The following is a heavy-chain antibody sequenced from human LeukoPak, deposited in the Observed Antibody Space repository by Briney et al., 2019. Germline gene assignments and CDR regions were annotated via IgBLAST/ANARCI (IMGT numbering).Heavy chain of an antibody. J-gene: IGHJ6*03. CDR1: GYTFTGYY. CDR3: ARDLTPSIQLWPKPHYYMDV. D-gene: IGHD5-18*01. CDR2: INPNSGGT. Sequence: ASVKVSCKVSGYTFTGYYMHWVRQAPGQGREWMGWINPNSGGTNYAQKFQGRVTMTRDTSISTAYMELSRLRSDDTAVYYCARDLTPSIQLWPKPHYYMDVWGKGTTVTVSS. V-gene: IGHV1-2*02.